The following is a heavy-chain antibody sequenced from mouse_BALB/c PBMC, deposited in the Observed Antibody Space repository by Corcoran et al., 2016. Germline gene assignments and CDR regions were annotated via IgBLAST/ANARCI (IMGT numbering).Heavy chain of an antibody. CDR3: ARMGYYVAMDY. V-gene: IGHV8-8*01. CDR1: GFSLSTSGMG. CDR2: IWWDDDK. J-gene: IGHJ4*01. Sequence: QVTLKESGPGILQPSQTLSLTCSFSGFSLSTSGMGVGWIRQPSGKGLEWLAHIWWDDDKRYNPALKSRLTSSKDTSSNQVFLKIASVDTADTATYYCARMGYYVAMDYWGQGTSVTVSS. D-gene: IGHD2-3*01.